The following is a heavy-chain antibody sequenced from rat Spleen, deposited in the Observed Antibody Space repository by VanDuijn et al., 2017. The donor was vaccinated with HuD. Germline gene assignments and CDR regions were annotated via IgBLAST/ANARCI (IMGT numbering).Heavy chain of an antibody. D-gene: IGHD1-2*01. V-gene: IGHV5-29*01. J-gene: IGHJ1*01. CDR3: ERHTRAAMWGYWYFDC. Sequence: EVQLVESGGGLVQPGRSLKLSCAASGFTFSDYGMAWVRQAPTKGLEWVATISSDGGRNFYRDSVKGRFTISRDNAKSSLYLQMDSRRSEDTATYYCERHTRAAMWGYWYFDCWGPGTMVTVSS. CDR2: ISSDGGRN. CDR1: GFTFSDYG.